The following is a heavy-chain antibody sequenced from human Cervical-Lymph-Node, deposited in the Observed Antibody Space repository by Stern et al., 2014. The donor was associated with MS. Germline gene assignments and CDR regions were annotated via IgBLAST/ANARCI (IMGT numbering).Heavy chain of an antibody. J-gene: IGHJ4*02. CDR2: ISNSGGAI. CDR3: ARDPLRRDGYNFDD. V-gene: IGHV3-11*01. CDR1: GFIFSDYY. D-gene: IGHD5-24*01. Sequence: VQLVESGGGLVKPGGSLRLSCAASGFIFSDYYMNWIRQAPGKGLEWVSYISNSGGAIYSADSVKGRFTISRDNAKNSLYLQMNSLRAEDTAVYYCARDPLRRDGYNFDDWGQGALVTVSS.